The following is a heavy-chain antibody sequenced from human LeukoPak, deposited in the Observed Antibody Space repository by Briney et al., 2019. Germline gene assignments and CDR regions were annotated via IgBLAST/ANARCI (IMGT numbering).Heavy chain of an antibody. J-gene: IGHJ4*02. V-gene: IGHV3-48*01. CDR2: ISSSSSTI. CDR3: ARDEDYGDYVGFCDY. Sequence: QSGGSLRLSCAVSGFTFKNYNMNWVRQAPGKGLEWVSYISSSSSTIYYADSVKGRFTISRDNAKNSLYLQMNSLRAEDTAVYYCARDEDYGDYVGFCDYWGQGTLVAVSS. CDR1: GFTFKNYN. D-gene: IGHD4-17*01.